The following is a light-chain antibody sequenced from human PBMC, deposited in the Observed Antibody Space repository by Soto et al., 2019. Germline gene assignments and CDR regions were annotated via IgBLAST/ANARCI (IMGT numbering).Light chain of an antibody. Sequence: LAQPRSVSGSPGQSVAISCTGTSSDVGGYNSVSWYQHHPGKAPTLMIYEVSKRPSGVPDRFSGSKSGNTASLTISGLQAEDEADYYCCSYAGGNYVFGTGTKVTVL. J-gene: IGLJ1*01. CDR2: EVS. CDR3: CSYAGGNYV. CDR1: SSDVGGYNS. V-gene: IGLV2-11*01.